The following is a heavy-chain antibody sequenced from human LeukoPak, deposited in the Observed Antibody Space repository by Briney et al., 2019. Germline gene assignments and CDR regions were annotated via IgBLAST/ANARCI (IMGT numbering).Heavy chain of an antibody. V-gene: IGHV3-11*04. D-gene: IGHD3-10*01. CDR1: GFTFSDYY. CDR3: ASAGGWLNDAFDI. Sequence: GGSLRLSCAASGFTFSDYYMSWIRRAPGKELGWVSYISSSGSTIYYADSVKGRFTISRDNAKNSLYLQMNSLRAEDTAVYYCASAGGWLNDAFDIWGQGTMVTVSS. CDR2: ISSSGSTI. J-gene: IGHJ3*02.